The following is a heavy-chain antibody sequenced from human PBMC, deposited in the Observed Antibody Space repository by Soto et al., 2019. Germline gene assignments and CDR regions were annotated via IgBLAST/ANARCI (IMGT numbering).Heavy chain of an antibody. CDR1: SGSLSGGDTY. CDR3: ARGRFGEIHDY. V-gene: IGHV4-30-4*01. D-gene: IGHD3-10*01. Sequence: LSLTCAVSSGSLSGGDTYWSWLRQPPGKGLEWIGYIFYTGGTHYNTSLKSRVSISVDTSKNQFSLNLYSVTAADTAVYYCARGRFGEIHDYWGQGSLVTVSS. J-gene: IGHJ4*02. CDR2: IFYTGGT.